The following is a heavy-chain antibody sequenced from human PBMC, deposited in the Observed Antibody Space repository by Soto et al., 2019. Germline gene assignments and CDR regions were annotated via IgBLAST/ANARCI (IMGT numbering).Heavy chain of an antibody. D-gene: IGHD1-1*01. J-gene: IGHJ4*02. CDR1: GYTFTGYY. CDR2: INPNSGGT. CDR3: ARDPYTTTGTTGFDY. Sequence: QVQLVQSGAEVKKPGASVKXXCKASGYTFTGYYMHWVRQAPGQGLEWMGWINPNSGGTNYAQKFQGWVTMTRDTSISTAYMELSRLRSDDTAVYYCARDPYTTTGTTGFDYWGQGTLVTVSS. V-gene: IGHV1-2*04.